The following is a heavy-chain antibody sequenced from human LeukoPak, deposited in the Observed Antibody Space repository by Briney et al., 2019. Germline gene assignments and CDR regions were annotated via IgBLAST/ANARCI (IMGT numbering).Heavy chain of an antibody. Sequence: GGSLRLSCAASGFTFSSYWMSWVRQTPGKGLEWVANIKQDGSEKSSVDSVKGRFTISRDNAKNSLYVQMNSLRVEDTAVYYCARETDEWLENAFDFWGQGTVVTVSS. CDR3: ARETDEWLENAFDF. V-gene: IGHV3-7*01. D-gene: IGHD6-19*01. CDR2: IKQDGSEK. CDR1: GFTFSSYW. J-gene: IGHJ3*01.